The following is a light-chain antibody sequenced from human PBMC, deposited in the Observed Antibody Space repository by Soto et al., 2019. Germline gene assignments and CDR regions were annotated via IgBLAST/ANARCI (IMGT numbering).Light chain of an antibody. J-gene: IGKJ3*01. CDR1: QSVLFSSNNKNY. V-gene: IGKV4-1*01. CDR3: QQYYSTPQT. Sequence: DIVMTQSPDSLAVSLGERATINCKSSQSVLFSSNNKNYLAWYQQKPGQPPKLLIYWASTRESGVPDRFSGSGSGTDFTLTISSLQAEDVAVYYCQQYYSTPQTFGPGTIVDI. CDR2: WAS.